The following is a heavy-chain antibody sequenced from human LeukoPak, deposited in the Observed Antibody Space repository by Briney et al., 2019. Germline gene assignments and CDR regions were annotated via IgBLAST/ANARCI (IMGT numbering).Heavy chain of an antibody. CDR3: ASGSSGWYSPFDY. D-gene: IGHD6-19*01. V-gene: IGHV1-2*02. CDR1: GYTSTGYY. Sequence: GASVKVSCKASGYTSTGYYMHWVRQAPGHGLEWMGWINPNSGGTNYAQKFQGRVTMTRDTSISTAYMELSRLRSDDTAVYYCASGSSGWYSPFDYWGQGTLVIVSS. J-gene: IGHJ4*02. CDR2: INPNSGGT.